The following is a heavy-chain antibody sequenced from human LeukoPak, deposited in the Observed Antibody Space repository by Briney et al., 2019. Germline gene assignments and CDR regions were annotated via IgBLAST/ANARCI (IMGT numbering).Heavy chain of an antibody. D-gene: IGHD4-23*01. CDR2: ISYDGSNK. V-gene: IGHV3-30-3*01. J-gene: IGHJ4*02. CDR1: GFTFSSYA. Sequence: GGSLRLSCAASGFTFSSYAMHWVRQAPGKGLEWVAVISYDGSNKYYADSVKGRFTISRDNSKNTLYLQMNSLRAEDTAVYYCARAPSYGGKFDYWGQGTLVTVSS. CDR3: ARAPSYGGKFDY.